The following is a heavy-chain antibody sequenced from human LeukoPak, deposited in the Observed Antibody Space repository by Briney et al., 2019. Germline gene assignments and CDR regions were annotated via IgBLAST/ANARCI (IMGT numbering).Heavy chain of an antibody. Sequence: PGRSLRLSCAASGFTFSSYAMHWVRQAPGKGLEWVAVISYDGSNKYYADSVKGRFTISRDNSKNTLYLQMNSLRAEDTAVYYCARVGKKRWLQLSHYYYGMDVWGQGTTVTASS. V-gene: IGHV3-30-3*01. D-gene: IGHD5-24*01. CDR1: GFTFSSYA. J-gene: IGHJ6*02. CDR3: ARVGKKRWLQLSHYYYGMDV. CDR2: ISYDGSNK.